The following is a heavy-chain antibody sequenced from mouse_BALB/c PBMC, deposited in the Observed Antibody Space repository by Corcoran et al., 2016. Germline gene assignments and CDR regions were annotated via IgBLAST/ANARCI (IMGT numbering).Heavy chain of an antibody. D-gene: IGHD1-1*01. CDR2: INTYTGEP. CDR3: ARYYYYGSSLDD. Sequence: QIQLVQSGPELKKPGETVKISCKASGYTFTNYGMNWVKQAPGKGLKWMGWINTYTGEPTYADDFKGRFAFSLETSASTAYLQINNLKNEDTATYFGARYYYYGSSLDDWGQGTTLTVSS. J-gene: IGHJ2*01. CDR1: GYTFTNYG. V-gene: IGHV9-3-1*01.